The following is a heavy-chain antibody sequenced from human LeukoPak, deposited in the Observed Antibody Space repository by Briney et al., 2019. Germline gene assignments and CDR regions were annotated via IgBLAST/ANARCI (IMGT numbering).Heavy chain of an antibody. J-gene: IGHJ3*02. CDR3: ARYSSSYEKAFDI. V-gene: IGHV1-2*02. D-gene: IGHD6-6*01. Sequence: ASVKVSCKAFGYNFTGYYMHWVRQAPGQGLEWLGWINPNSGGTNYAQKFQGRVTMTRDTSISTAYMELSRLTSDDTAVYYCARYSSSYEKAFDIWGQGTMVTVSS. CDR1: GYNFTGYY. CDR2: INPNSGGT.